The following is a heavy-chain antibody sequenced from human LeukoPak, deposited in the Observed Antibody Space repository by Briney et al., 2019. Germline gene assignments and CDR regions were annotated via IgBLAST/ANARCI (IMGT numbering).Heavy chain of an antibody. V-gene: IGHV3-11*06. CDR2: ISSSSSYT. CDR3: ARDQRELLGAFDI. D-gene: IGHD1-26*01. J-gene: IGHJ3*02. Sequence: GGSLRLSCAASGFTFNNAWMNWVRQAPGKGLEWVSYISSSSSYTNYADSVKGRYTISRDNAKNSLYLQMNSLRAEDTAVYYCARDQRELLGAFDIWGQGTMVTVSS. CDR1: GFTFNNAW.